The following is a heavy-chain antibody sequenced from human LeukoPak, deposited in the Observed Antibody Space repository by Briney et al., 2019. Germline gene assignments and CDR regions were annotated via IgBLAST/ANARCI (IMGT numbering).Heavy chain of an antibody. CDR2: ISPSGGGT. J-gene: IGHJ4*02. D-gene: IGHD7-27*01. V-gene: IGHV3-23*01. Sequence: GGSLRLSCAASGFTFRNYGMNWVRQAPGKGLEWVSGISPSGGGTYYADSVKGRFTISRDDSKNTPSLQMNSLRVEDTAVYYCAQDLAWGAFDHWGQGTLVTVSS. CDR1: GFTFRNYG. CDR3: AQDLAWGAFDH.